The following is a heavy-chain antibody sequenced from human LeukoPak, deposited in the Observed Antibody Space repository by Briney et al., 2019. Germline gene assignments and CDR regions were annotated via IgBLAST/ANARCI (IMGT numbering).Heavy chain of an antibody. J-gene: IGHJ4*02. CDR1: GVTFSTYA. D-gene: IGHD3-10*01. CDR2: ITDTGGDK. Sequence: GSLRLSCAASGVTFSTYAMIWFRQAPGEGLEWVSSITDTGGDKYYADSVKGRFTVSRDNSKNTLYLQMSSLRAEDTAVYYCAKRGATSTSPLDYWGQGALVTVSS. CDR3: AKRGATSTSPLDY. V-gene: IGHV3-23*01.